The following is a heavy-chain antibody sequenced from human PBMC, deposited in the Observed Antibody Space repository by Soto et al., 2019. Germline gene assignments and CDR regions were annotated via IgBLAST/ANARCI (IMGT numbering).Heavy chain of an antibody. Sequence: QVQLVQSGAEVKKHGASVKVSCKASGYTFTTYYMHWVRQAPGQGLEWMGINNPSGGSTNYAQKFQGRVTMTRDTSTSTVYMDLSSLRSEDTAVYYCARHYNFDYWGQGTLVTVSS. CDR3: ARHYNFDY. J-gene: IGHJ4*02. D-gene: IGHD4-4*01. V-gene: IGHV1-46*01. CDR2: NNPSGGST. CDR1: GYTFTTYY.